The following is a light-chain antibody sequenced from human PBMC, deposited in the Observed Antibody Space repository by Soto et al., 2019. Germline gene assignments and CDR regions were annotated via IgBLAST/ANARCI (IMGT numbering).Light chain of an antibody. CDR3: QEYHGYSVT. V-gene: IGKV1-5*03. J-gene: IGKJ4*01. Sequence: DILMTQSPSSLSASVGDSVTITCRASQTIGSSLAWYQQKPGKAPKLLIYKASSSESGVRSRFSGSGSGTEFTLTISSLQPDDFATYYCQEYHGYSVTFGGGTKVAIK. CDR2: KAS. CDR1: QTIGSS.